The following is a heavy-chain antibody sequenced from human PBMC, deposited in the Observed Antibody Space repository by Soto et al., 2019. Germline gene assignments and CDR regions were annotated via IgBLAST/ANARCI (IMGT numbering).Heavy chain of an antibody. V-gene: IGHV4-34*01. Sequence: QVQLQQWGAGLLKPSETLSLTCAVYGGSLSGYNGTWIRRPPGKGLEWMGEIHHSGSINYNSSLKSRVTISADTSKNQFLLKLSSVTAADTAVYYCSRGGDAYKAGNYWGQGTLVTVSS. CDR2: IHHSGSI. D-gene: IGHD1-1*01. J-gene: IGHJ4*02. CDR1: GGSLSGYN. CDR3: SRGGDAYKAGNY.